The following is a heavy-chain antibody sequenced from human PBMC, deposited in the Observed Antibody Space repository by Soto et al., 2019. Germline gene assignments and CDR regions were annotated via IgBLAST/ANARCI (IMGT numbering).Heavy chain of an antibody. J-gene: IGHJ4*02. Sequence: GGSLRLSCAASGFTVSSNYMSWVRQAPGKGLEWVSLLYSGGSTYYADSVKGRFTISRDNSKNTLYLQMNSLRAEDTAVYYCESHSGNYVNPHYWGQGTLVTVSS. CDR3: ESHSGNYVNPHY. D-gene: IGHD1-26*01. V-gene: IGHV3-66*04. CDR1: GFTVSSNY. CDR2: LYSGGST.